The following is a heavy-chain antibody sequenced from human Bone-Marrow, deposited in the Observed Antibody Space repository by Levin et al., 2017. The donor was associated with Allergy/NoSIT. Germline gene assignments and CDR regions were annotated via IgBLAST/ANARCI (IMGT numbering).Heavy chain of an antibody. J-gene: IGHJ4*02. V-gene: IGHV3-64D*06. CDR2: LSTNGGVT. CDR3: VGRAAVPGTDYFDY. Sequence: GGSLRLSCSASGFTFTNYAMHWVRQAPGKGLKYVSSLSTNGGVTYYADSVKGRFTISRDNSKKALYLQMSSLRAEDTAVYYCVGRAAVPGTDYFDYWGQGTLVTVSS. D-gene: IGHD6-13*01. CDR1: GFTFTNYA.